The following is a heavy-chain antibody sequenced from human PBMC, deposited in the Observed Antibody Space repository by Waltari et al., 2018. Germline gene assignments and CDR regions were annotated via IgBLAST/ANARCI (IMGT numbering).Heavy chain of an antibody. CDR3: ARNYRVG. Sequence: QVHLVESGGGVVKPGRSLTLSCAASGFTFNSYARHWVRQTPGKGLEWVAAISYDSENIYYADSVKGRFAISRDNSKNIVYLQMNNLKTDDTAVYYCARNYRVGWGQGTLVTVSS. J-gene: IGHJ4*02. CDR2: ISYDSENI. V-gene: IGHV3-30*09. CDR1: GFTFNSYA. D-gene: IGHD3-16*02.